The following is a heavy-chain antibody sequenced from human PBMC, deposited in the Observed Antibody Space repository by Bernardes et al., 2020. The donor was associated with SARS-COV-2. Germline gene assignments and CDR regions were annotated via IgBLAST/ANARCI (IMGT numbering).Heavy chain of an antibody. V-gene: IGHV4-34*01. CDR1: GGSFSGYY. J-gene: IGHJ4*02. D-gene: IGHD6-13*01. Sequence: SEPLSLTCAVYGGSFSGYYWSWIRQPPGKGLEWIGEINHSGSTNYNPSLKSRVTISVDTSKNQFSLKLSSVTAADTAVYYCARETSAIAAAIDYWGQGTLVTVSS. CDR3: ARETSAIAAAIDY. CDR2: INHSGST.